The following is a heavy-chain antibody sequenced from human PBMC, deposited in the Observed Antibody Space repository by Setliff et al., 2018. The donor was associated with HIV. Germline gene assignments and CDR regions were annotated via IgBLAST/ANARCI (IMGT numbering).Heavy chain of an antibody. Sequence: SETLSLTCSVSGASIGSSHYYWGWIRQPPGKGLEWVASIYYNGSPFYNPSLKSRVAISVDTSKNQFSLNLSSVTAADTAVYYCARHCGYSPGQICYYYLDIWGKGTTVTVSS. D-gene: IGHD5-18*01. CDR2: IYYNGSP. CDR3: ARHCGYSPGQICYYYLDI. CDR1: GASIGSSHYY. J-gene: IGHJ6*03. V-gene: IGHV4-39*01.